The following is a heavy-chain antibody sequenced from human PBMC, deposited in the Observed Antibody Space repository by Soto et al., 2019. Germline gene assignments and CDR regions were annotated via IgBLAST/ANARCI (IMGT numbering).Heavy chain of an antibody. CDR2: INHSGIT. V-gene: IGHV4-34*01. CDR3: ARGPSGHKVDY. CDR1: GGSFSGYY. J-gene: IGHJ4*02. D-gene: IGHD7-27*01. Sequence: PSETLSLTCAVYGGSFSGYYWSWLRQPPGKGLEWIGEINHSGITYNNPSLNSRVTISLDTSKNQFSLKLNSVSVADTAVYYCARGPSGHKVDYWGQGTLVTVSS.